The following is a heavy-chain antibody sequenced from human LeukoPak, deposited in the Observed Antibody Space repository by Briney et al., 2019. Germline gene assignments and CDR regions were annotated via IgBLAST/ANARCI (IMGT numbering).Heavy chain of an antibody. D-gene: IGHD2-2*01. J-gene: IGHJ4*02. Sequence: SETLSLTCAVYGGTFSGYYWSWIRQPPGKGLEWIGEINHSGSTNYNPSLKSRVTISVDTSKNQFSLKLSSVTAADTAVYYCARVYCSSTSCYPIDYWGRGTLVTVSS. CDR3: ARVYCSSTSCYPIDY. CDR1: GGTFSGYY. V-gene: IGHV4-34*01. CDR2: INHSGST.